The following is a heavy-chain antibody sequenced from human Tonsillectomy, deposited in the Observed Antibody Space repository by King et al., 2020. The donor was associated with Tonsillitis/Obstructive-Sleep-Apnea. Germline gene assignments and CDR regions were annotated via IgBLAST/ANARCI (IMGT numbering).Heavy chain of an antibody. Sequence: VQLVESGGGLVQPGRSLRLSCSASGFTFGDYAMCWVRQAPGKGLEWIGFIRSKAYGGTTEYAAFVKGRFIISRDDSKSIAYLQMNSLKTEDTAVYYCTRDRRPYCGGDCYSGFDPWGQGTLVPVSS. D-gene: IGHD2-21*02. CDR3: TRDRRPYCGGDCYSGFDP. J-gene: IGHJ5*02. CDR2: IRSKAYGGTT. CDR1: GFTFGDYA. V-gene: IGHV3-49*04.